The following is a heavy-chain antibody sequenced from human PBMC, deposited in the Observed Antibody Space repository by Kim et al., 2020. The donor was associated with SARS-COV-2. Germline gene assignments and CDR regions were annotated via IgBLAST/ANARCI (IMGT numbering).Heavy chain of an antibody. CDR3: ARVGAGIIHLYYFDY. Sequence: ASVKVSCKASGYTFTSYGISWVRQAPGQGLEWMGWISAYNGNTNYAQKLQGRVTMTTDTSTSTAYMELRSLRSDDTAVYYCARVGAGIIHLYYFDYWGQGTLVTVSS. D-gene: IGHD6-19*01. V-gene: IGHV1-18*01. J-gene: IGHJ4*02. CDR2: ISAYNGNT. CDR1: GYTFTSYG.